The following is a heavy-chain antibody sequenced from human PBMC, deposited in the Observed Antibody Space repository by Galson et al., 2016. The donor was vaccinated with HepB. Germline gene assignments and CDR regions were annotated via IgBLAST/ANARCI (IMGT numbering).Heavy chain of an antibody. CDR3: VRDRLAAVGSPFDF. J-gene: IGHJ4*01. CDR2: ISTTSDYI. CDR1: GFSLSDYD. Sequence: SLRLSCAASGFSLSDYDMSWIRQAPGQGLEWISYISTTSDYINHAKSVKGRFTTSRDNAKNSLYLQMNNLRPEDTAICYCVRDRLAAVGSPFDFWGHGTLVTVSS. D-gene: IGHD6-13*01. V-gene: IGHV3-11*05.